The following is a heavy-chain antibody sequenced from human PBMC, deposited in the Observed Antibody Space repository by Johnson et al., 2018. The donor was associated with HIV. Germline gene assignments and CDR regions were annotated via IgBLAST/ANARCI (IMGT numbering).Heavy chain of an antibody. D-gene: IGHD6-13*01. Sequence: VQLVESGGGVVQPGRSLRLSCAASGFTFSTYAMSWVRQAPGKGLEWVSGISGSGGRPYYADSVKGRFTISRDNSKNTTYLQMNSLRAEDTAVYYCTTWYSLVSGAFDSWGQGTMVTVSS. CDR2: ISGSGGRP. CDR3: TTWYSLVSGAFDS. CDR1: GFTFSTYA. J-gene: IGHJ3*02. V-gene: IGHV3-23*04.